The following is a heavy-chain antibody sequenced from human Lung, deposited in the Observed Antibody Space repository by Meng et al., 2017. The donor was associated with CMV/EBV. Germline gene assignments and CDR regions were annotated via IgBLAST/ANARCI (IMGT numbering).Heavy chain of an antibody. CDR2: IFPNNGGT. D-gene: IGHD7-27*01. CDR1: GYLFPGYY. J-gene: IGHJ3*01. Sequence: ASAKVSCKASGYLFPGYYIHWVRQAPGQNLEWVGWIFPNNGGTKYAQNFQGRVTMTRDTSISTAYLELSRLRSDDTAVYYCARALKLGTVAFDLWGQGTMVTVSS. V-gene: IGHV1-2*02. CDR3: ARALKLGTVAFDL.